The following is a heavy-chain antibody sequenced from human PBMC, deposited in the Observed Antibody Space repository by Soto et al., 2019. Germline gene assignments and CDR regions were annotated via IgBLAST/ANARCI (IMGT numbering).Heavy chain of an antibody. CDR1: GGSFSGYF. CDR3: ARGRHMEQWLVLKGYNWFDP. Sequence: SETLSLTCAVYGGSFSGYFWSWIRQPPIKGLDWIGEINHSGSTNYNPSLKSRVTISVDTSKNQFSLKLSSVTAADTAVYYCARGRHMEQWLVLKGYNWFDPWGQGTLVTVSS. V-gene: IGHV4-34*01. J-gene: IGHJ5*02. CDR2: INHSGST. D-gene: IGHD6-19*01.